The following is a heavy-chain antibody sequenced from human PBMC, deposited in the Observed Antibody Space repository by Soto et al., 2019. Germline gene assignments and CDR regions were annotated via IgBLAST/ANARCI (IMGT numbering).Heavy chain of an antibody. CDR1: GGTFSSYA. CDR2: IIPIFGTA. CDR3: ARDMTYYYDSSGYFNDAFDI. D-gene: IGHD3-22*01. Sequence: QVQLVQSGAEVKKPGSSVKVSCKASGGTFSSYAISWVRQAPGQGLEWMGGIIPIFGTANYAQKFQGRVTITADESTSTAYMELSSLRSEDTAVYYCARDMTYYYDSSGYFNDAFDIWGQGTTVTVSS. V-gene: IGHV1-69*01. J-gene: IGHJ3*02.